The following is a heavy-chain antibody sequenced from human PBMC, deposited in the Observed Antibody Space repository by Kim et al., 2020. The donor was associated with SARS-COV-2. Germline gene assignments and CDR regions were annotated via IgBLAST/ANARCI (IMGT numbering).Heavy chain of an antibody. J-gene: IGHJ4*01. CDR1: GFTFDDYT. V-gene: IGHV3-43*01. CDR2: ISWDGGST. Sequence: GGSLRLSCAASGFTFDDYTMHWVRQAPGKGLEWVSLISWDGGSTYYADSVKGRFTISRDNSKNSLYLQMNSLRTEDTALYYCALNYYDSSGYYQPFDYWG. CDR3: ALNYYDSSGYYQPFDY. D-gene: IGHD3-22*01.